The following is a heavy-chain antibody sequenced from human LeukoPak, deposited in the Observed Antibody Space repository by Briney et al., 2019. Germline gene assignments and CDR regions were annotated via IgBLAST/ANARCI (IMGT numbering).Heavy chain of an antibody. CDR1: VGSFSGYY. J-gene: IGHJ3*02. CDR2: INHSGST. Sequence: SETLSLTCAVYVGSFSGYYWSWIRQPPGKGLEWIGEINHSGSTNYNPSLKSRVTISVDTSKNQFSLKLSSVTAADTAVYYCARGRIQLWLRAFDISGQGTMVTVSS. V-gene: IGHV4-34*01. D-gene: IGHD5-18*01. CDR3: ARGRIQLWLRAFDI.